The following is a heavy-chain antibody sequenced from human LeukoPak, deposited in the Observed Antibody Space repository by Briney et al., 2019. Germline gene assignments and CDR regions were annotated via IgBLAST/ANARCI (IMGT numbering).Heavy chain of an antibody. V-gene: IGHV3-48*03. D-gene: IGHD6-6*01. CDR1: GFTFSSYE. CDR3: ARNDYSSSSYFY. J-gene: IGHJ4*02. Sequence: PGGSLRLSCGASGFTFSSYEMNWVRQAPGKGLEWVSYISSGGSAIYYADSVKGRFTISRDNAKNSLYLQMNSLRAEDTAVYYCARNDYSSSSYFYWGPGTLVTVSS. CDR2: ISSGGSAI.